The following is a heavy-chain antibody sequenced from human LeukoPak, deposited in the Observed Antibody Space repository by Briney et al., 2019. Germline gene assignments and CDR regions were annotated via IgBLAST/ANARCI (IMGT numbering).Heavy chain of an antibody. CDR2: ISYDGSNK. D-gene: IGHD3-10*01. Sequence: PGGSLRLSCAASGFTFSSYAMHWVRQAPGKGLEWVAVISYDGSNKYYADSVKGRFTISRDNSKNTLYLQMNSLRAEDTAVYYCARASLMVLAFDIWGQGTMVTVSS. J-gene: IGHJ3*02. CDR1: GFTFSSYA. CDR3: ARASLMVLAFDI. V-gene: IGHV3-30*04.